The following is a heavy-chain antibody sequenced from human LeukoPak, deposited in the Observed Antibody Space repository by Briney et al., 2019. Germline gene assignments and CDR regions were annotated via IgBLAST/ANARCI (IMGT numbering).Heavy chain of an antibody. CDR1: GFSFSSYG. CDR3: ATYRQVLLPFES. CDR2: ISYDGTNK. D-gene: IGHD5-18*01. J-gene: IGHJ4*02. V-gene: IGHV3-30*03. Sequence: GGSLRLSCAASGFSFSSYGMHWVRQAPGKGLEWVAVISYDGTNKYYGDSVKGRFTISRDNSKNTLYLQMNSLRAEDTAIYYCATYRQVLLPFESWGQGTLVTVSS.